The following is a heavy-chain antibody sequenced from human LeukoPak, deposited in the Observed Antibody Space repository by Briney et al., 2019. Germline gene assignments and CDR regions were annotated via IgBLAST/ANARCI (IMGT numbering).Heavy chain of an antibody. D-gene: IGHD4-23*01. Sequence: SGTLSLTCAVSGGSISSTVWWSWVRQPPGKGLEWIGDIFHYGTTNYNPSLKSRLTMSVDTSTNQFSLKLNSVTAADTAVYYCAGWGVDYGGKFDYLDYWGQGMLVTVSS. CDR2: IFHYGTT. V-gene: IGHV4-4*02. CDR3: AGWGVDYGGKFDYLDY. CDR1: GGSISSTVW. J-gene: IGHJ4*02.